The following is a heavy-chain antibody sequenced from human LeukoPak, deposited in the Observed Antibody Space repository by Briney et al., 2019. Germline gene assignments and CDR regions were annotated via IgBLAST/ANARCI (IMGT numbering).Heavy chain of an antibody. CDR1: GYTFTGYY. V-gene: IGHV1-2*02. CDR3: ARDRRTIGPYSSGWFGWFDP. J-gene: IGHJ5*02. D-gene: IGHD6-19*01. Sequence: ASVKVSCKASGYTFTGYYMHWVRQAPGQGLEWMGWINPNSGGTNYAQKFQGRVTMTRDTSISTAYMELSRLRSDDTAVHYCARDRRTIGPYSSGWFGWFDPWGQGTLVTVSS. CDR2: INPNSGGT.